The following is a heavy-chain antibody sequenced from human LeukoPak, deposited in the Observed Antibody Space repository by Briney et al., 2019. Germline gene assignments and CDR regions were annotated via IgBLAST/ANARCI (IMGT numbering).Heavy chain of an antibody. CDR2: ISGYNGKP. Sequence: GASVKVSCKTSGYSFTYYGISWVRQAPGQGLEWMGWISGYNGKPRYAQKVQGRVTMTTDTSTNTAYMEVNSLRSDDTAIYYCSRDPSLAVAGIRLFDYWGQGTLVIVSS. D-gene: IGHD6-19*01. J-gene: IGHJ4*02. V-gene: IGHV1-18*01. CDR1: GYSFTYYG. CDR3: SRDPSLAVAGIRLFDY.